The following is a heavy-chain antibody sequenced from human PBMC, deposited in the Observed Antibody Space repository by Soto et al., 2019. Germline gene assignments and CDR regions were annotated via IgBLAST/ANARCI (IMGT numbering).Heavy chain of an antibody. CDR3: ARDVQGDCSGGSCLVLFDY. CDR2: INPNSGGT. D-gene: IGHD2-15*01. V-gene: IGHV1-2*04. J-gene: IGHJ4*02. Sequence: ASVKVSCKASGYTFTGYYMHWVRQAPGQGLEWMGWINPNSGGTNYAQKFQGWVTVTRDTSISTAYMELSRLRSDDTAVYYCARDVQGDCSGGSCLVLFDYWGQGTLVTVSS. CDR1: GYTFTGYY.